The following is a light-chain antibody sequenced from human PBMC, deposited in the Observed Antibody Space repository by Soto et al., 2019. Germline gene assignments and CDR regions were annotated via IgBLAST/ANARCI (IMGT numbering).Light chain of an antibody. CDR3: CSLAGSYTVI. V-gene: IGLV2-11*01. CDR2: DVS. J-gene: IGLJ2*01. CDR1: SSDVGAYNY. Sequence: QSVLTQPPSVSGSPRQSVSISCTGTSSDVGAYNYVSWYQQHPGEAPKLMIYDVSRWPSGVPDRFSGSKSGNTASLTISGLQAEDEADYYCCSLAGSYTVIFGGGTKLTVL.